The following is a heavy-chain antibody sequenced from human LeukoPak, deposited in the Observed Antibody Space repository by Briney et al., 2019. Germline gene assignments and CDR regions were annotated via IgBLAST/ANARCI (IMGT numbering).Heavy chain of an antibody. J-gene: IGHJ6*03. D-gene: IGHD2/OR15-2a*01. V-gene: IGHV4-39*01. CDR3: ARLSVLRSTTYYYYMDV. CDR1: GGSISSIHYY. Sequence: SETLSLTCTVSGGSISSIHYYWGWIRQTPGKGLESIGNIFYNGIAHYNPSLESRVTISVDTSENQFSLKLRSVTAADTAVYYCARLSVLRSTTYYYYMDVWGKGTTVTVSS. CDR2: IFYNGIA.